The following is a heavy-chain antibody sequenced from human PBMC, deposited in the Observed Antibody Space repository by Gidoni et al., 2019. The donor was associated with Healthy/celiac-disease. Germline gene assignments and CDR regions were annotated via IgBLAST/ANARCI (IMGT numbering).Heavy chain of an antibody. Sequence: QVQLVQSGAEVKKTGASVKVSCKVSGYTLTELSMHWVRQAPGKGLEWMGGFDPEDGETIYAQKFQGRVTMTEDTSTDTAYMELSSLRSEDTAVYYCATEDYYDSSGYRLHDAFDIWGQGTMVTVSS. CDR3: ATEDYYDSSGYRLHDAFDI. CDR2: FDPEDGET. J-gene: IGHJ3*02. D-gene: IGHD3-22*01. CDR1: GYTLTELS. V-gene: IGHV1-24*01.